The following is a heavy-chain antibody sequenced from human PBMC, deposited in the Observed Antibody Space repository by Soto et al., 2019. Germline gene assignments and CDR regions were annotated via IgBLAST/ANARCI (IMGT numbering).Heavy chain of an antibody. J-gene: IGHJ6*02. CDR2: ISAYNGNT. Sequence: ASVQVSCKASGYTFTSYGISWVRQAPGQGLEWMGWISAYNGNTNYAQKLQGRVTMTTDTSTSTAYMELRSLRSDDTAVYYCAYDSSGYYYYYYGMDVWGQGTTVTVSS. V-gene: IGHV1-18*01. CDR1: GYTFTSYG. CDR3: AYDSSGYYYYYYGMDV. D-gene: IGHD3-22*01.